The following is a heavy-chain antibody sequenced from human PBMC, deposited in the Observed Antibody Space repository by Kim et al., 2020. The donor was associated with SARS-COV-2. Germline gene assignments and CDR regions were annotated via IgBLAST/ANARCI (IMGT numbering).Heavy chain of an antibody. CDR2: IWYDGSNK. CDR3: ARDNQYYDFWSGYHRSYYGMDV. D-gene: IGHD3-3*01. V-gene: IGHV3-33*01. J-gene: IGHJ6*02. CDR1: GFTFSSYG. Sequence: GGSLRLSCAASGFTFSSYGMHWVRQAPGKGLEWVAVIWYDGSNKYYADSVKGRFTISRDNSKNTLYLQMNSLRAEDTAVYYCARDNQYYDFWSGYHRSYYGMDVWGQGTTFTVSS.